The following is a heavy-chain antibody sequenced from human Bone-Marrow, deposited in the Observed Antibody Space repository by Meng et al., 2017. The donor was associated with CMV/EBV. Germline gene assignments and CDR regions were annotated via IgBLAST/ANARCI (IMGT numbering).Heavy chain of an antibody. D-gene: IGHD6-19*01. CDR1: GGSISEYY. CDR3: ARGHWLVRYFDY. J-gene: IGHJ4*02. Sequence: SETLSLTCSVSGGSISEYYWSWIRQSPGKGLEWIGYIYNTGSTNYNPSLKSRVIISFDTSKNHFSLKLSSVTAADTAVYFCARGHWLVRYFDYWGQGTLVTVS. V-gene: IGHV4-59*01. CDR2: IYNTGST.